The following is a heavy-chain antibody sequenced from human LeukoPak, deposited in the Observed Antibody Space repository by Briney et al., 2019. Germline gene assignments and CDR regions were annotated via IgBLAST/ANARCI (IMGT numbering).Heavy chain of an antibody. CDR3: ARGERGYSYGYGVY. D-gene: IGHD5-18*01. V-gene: IGHV1-2*02. CDR2: INPNSGGT. Sequence: ASVKVSCKASGYTFTGYYMHWVRQAPGQGLEWMGWINPNSGGTNYAQKFQGRVTMTRDTSISTAYMELRSLRSDDTAVYYCARGERGYSYGYGVYWGQGTLVTVSS. J-gene: IGHJ4*02. CDR1: GYTFTGYY.